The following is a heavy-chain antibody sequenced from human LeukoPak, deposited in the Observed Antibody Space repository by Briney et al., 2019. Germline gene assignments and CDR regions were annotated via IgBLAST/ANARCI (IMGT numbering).Heavy chain of an antibody. D-gene: IGHD3-10*02. CDR2: ISYDGIQK. J-gene: IGHJ4*02. V-gene: IGHV3-30*03. CDR3: ARDHAVRGVIVGYFDY. Sequence: PGRSLRLSCTTSGLSFNSYGMLWVRQAPGKGLEWVADISYDGIQKYNADSAKGRFTISRDNSKNTLYLEMNSLRAEDTAVYFCARDHAVRGVIVGYFDYWGRGTLVIVSS. CDR1: GLSFNSYG.